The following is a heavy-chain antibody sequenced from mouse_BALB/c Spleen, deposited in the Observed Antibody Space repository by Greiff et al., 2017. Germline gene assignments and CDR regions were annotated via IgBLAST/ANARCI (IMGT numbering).Heavy chain of an antibody. CDR3: ARALTGTLDY. J-gene: IGHJ4*01. Sequence: EVKLMESGGGLVKPGGSLKLSCAASGFTFSSYAMSWVRQSPEKRLEWVAEISSGGSYTYYPDTVTGRFTISRDNAKNTLYLEMSSLRSEDTAMYYCARALTGTLDYWGQGTSVTVSS. D-gene: IGHD4-1*01. CDR2: ISSGGSYT. V-gene: IGHV5-9-4*01. CDR1: GFTFSSYA.